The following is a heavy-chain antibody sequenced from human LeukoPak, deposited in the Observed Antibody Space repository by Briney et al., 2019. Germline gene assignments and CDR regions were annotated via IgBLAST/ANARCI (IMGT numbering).Heavy chain of an antibody. D-gene: IGHD3-16*01. CDR2: INPNSGGT. Sequence: ASVKVSCKASGYTFTGYYIHWVRQAPGQGLEWMGWINPNSGGTNYAQKFQGRVTMTRDTSTSTAYMEPTKLRSDDTAVYYCARAGMMGRSLWWFDPWGQGTLVTVSS. J-gene: IGHJ5*02. V-gene: IGHV1-2*02. CDR1: GYTFTGYY. CDR3: ARAGMMGRSLWWFDP.